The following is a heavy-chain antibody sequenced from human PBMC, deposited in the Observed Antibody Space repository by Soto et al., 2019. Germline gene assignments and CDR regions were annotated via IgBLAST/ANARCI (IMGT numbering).Heavy chain of an antibody. V-gene: IGHV3-7*01. Sequence: GSLRLSCAASGFTFSSYWMTWVRQAPGKGLEWVANIKEDGSEKYYVDSVKGRFTISRDNAKNSLYLQMNSLRAEDTAVFYCSGGSPAYYYAMGVWGQGTTVTVSS. CDR1: GFTFSSYW. CDR3: SGGSPAYYYAMGV. D-gene: IGHD2-15*01. J-gene: IGHJ6*02. CDR2: IKEDGSEK.